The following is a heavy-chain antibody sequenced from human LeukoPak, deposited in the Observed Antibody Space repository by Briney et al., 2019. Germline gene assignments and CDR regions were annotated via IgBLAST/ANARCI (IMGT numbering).Heavy chain of an antibody. CDR2: TNTSGST. Sequence: SETLSLTCTVSGGPISIYYWSWIRQSAGKGLEWIGRTNTSGSTNYNPSLKSRVTLSLDTSKNQLSLRLRSVTAADTAVYYCARAEKQVALDAFDIWGQGTMVTVSS. J-gene: IGHJ3*02. CDR1: GGPISIYY. CDR3: ARAEKQVALDAFDI. V-gene: IGHV4-4*07.